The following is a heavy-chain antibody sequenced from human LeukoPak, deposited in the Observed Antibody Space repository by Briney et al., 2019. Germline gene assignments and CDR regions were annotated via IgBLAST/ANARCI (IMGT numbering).Heavy chain of an antibody. CDR1: GYTFTSYD. CDR3: ARGWEVGVTPGG. D-gene: IGHD1-26*01. CDR2: MNPNSGNT. V-gene: IGHV1-8*01. J-gene: IGHJ4*02. Sequence: ASVKVSCKASGYTFTSYDIHWVGPATGQGLEWMGWMNPNSGNTGYAQKFQGRVTMTRNTSISTAYMELSSLRSEDTAVYYCARGWEVGVTPGGWGQGTLVTVSS.